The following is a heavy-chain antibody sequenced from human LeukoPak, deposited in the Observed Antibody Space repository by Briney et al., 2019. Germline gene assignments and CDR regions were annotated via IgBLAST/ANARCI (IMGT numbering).Heavy chain of an antibody. Sequence: SGTLSLTCAVSGGSISSSNWWSWVRQPPGKGLEWIGEIYHSGSTNYNPSLKSRVTISVDKSKNQFSLKLSSVTAADTAVYYCASEASYYDSSGYYKNWGQGTLVTVSS. CDR2: IYHSGST. CDR1: GGSISSSNW. V-gene: IGHV4-4*02. J-gene: IGHJ4*02. D-gene: IGHD3-22*01. CDR3: ASEASYYDSSGYYKN.